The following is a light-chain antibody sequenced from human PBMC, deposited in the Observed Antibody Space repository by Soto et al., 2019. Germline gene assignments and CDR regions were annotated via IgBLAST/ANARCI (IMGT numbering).Light chain of an antibody. V-gene: IGKV3-11*01. Sequence: EIVLTQSPGTLSFSPGERAALSCRASQSVSYNYLAWYQQKPGQAPRLLIYDAFNRAPGIPARFSGSGSGTDFSLTISSLEPEDVAVYYCLQRGDWPPSFGCGTKVEI. CDR3: LQRGDWPPS. CDR1: QSVSYNY. CDR2: DAF. J-gene: IGKJ4*01.